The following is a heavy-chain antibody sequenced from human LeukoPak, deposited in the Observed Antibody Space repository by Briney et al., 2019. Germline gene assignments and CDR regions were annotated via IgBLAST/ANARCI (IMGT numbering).Heavy chain of an antibody. V-gene: IGHV1-8*01. CDR1: GYTFTSYD. CDR2: MNPNSGNT. Sequence: ASVKVSCKASGYTFTSYDINWVRQATGQGLEWMGWMNPNSGNTGYAQKFQGRVTMTRNTSISTAYMELSSLRSEDTAVYYCATPSSYCSGGSCLFDYWGQGTLVTVSS. J-gene: IGHJ4*02. CDR3: ATPSSYCSGGSCLFDY. D-gene: IGHD2-15*01.